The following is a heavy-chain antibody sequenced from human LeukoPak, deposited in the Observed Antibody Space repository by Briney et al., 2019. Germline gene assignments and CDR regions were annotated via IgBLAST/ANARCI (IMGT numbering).Heavy chain of an antibody. D-gene: IGHD6-19*01. Sequence: ESGPTLVHPPQPLTLTCTFSGFSLSTSGVGVGWIRQPPGKALEWLALIYWDDDKRYSPSLKSSLTITKDTSKNQVVLTVTNVDPVDTATYYCAHRRFDGWYDFDYWGQGTLVTVSS. CDR1: GFSLSTSGVG. V-gene: IGHV2-5*02. CDR3: AHRRFDGWYDFDY. J-gene: IGHJ4*02. CDR2: IYWDDDK.